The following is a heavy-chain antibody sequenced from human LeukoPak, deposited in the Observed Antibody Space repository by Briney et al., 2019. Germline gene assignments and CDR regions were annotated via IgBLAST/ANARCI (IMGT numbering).Heavy chain of an antibody. CDR2: IYYSGST. CDR3: AVADSSGWGYFDY. D-gene: IGHD6-19*01. CDR1: GGSISSGDYY. Sequence: SQTLSLTCTVSGGSISSGDYYWSWIRQPPGKGLEWIGYIYYSGSTYYNPSLKSRVTISVDTSKNQFSLKLSSVTAADTAVYYCAVADSSGWGYFDYWGQGTLVTVSS. J-gene: IGHJ4*02. V-gene: IGHV4-30-4*01.